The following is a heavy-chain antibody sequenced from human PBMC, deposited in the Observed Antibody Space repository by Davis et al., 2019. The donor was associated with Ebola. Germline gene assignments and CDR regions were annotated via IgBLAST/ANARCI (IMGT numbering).Heavy chain of an antibody. CDR2: ISSSSSTV. D-gene: IGHD3-10*01. CDR1: GFTFSSYS. Sequence: GESLKISCAASGFTFSSYSMNWVRQAPGKGLEWVSYISSSSSTVYYADSVKGRFTISRDNAKNSLYLQMNSLRDEDTAVYYCARSLWPLGDYWGQGTLVTVSS. CDR3: ARSLWPLGDY. J-gene: IGHJ4*02. V-gene: IGHV3-48*02.